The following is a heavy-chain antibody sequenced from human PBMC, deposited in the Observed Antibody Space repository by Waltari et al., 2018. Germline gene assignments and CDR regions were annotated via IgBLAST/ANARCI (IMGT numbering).Heavy chain of an antibody. CDR1: GFTVSSNY. V-gene: IGHV3-53*01. CDR2: LYSGGST. D-gene: IGHD2-2*01. CDR3: ARDYCDRTSCSVA. Sequence: EVQLVESGGDLIQPGGSLRLSCAASGFTVSSNYMSWVRQAPGKGLEVVAILYSGGSTYYGDSVKGRFTISRDSSKTTLYLQLNSLRAEDTAVYYCARDYCDRTSCSVAWGQGTLVTVSS. J-gene: IGHJ5*02.